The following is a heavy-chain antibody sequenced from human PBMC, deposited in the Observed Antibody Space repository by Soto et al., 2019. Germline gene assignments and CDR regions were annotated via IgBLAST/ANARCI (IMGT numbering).Heavy chain of an antibody. J-gene: IGHJ6*02. V-gene: IGHV3-33*01. Sequence: GGSLRLSCAASGFTFSSYGMHWVRQAPGKGLEWVAVIWYDGSNKYYADSVKGRFTISRDNSKNTLYLQMNSLRAEDTAVYYCARDPYSSSWPYYYYYYGMDVWGQGTTVTV. D-gene: IGHD6-13*01. CDR2: IWYDGSNK. CDR3: ARDPYSSSWPYYYYYYGMDV. CDR1: GFTFSSYG.